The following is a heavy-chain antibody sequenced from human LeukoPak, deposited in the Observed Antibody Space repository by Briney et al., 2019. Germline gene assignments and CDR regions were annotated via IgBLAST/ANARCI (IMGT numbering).Heavy chain of an antibody. D-gene: IGHD3-3*01. CDR2: INPNSGDT. Sequence: ASVKVSCKASGYTFTGGFIHWVRQAPGQGLEWMGWINPNSGDTNYAQKLQGRVTMTRDTSISTAYMELSRLKSDDTAVYYCAASYDFWGGYLNHDYWGQGTLVTVSS. CDR3: AASYDFWGGYLNHDY. V-gene: IGHV1-2*02. J-gene: IGHJ4*02. CDR1: GYTFTGGF.